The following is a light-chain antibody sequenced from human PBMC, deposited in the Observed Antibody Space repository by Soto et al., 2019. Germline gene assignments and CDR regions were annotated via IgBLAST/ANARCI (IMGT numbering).Light chain of an antibody. CDR2: LGS. J-gene: IGKJ2*01. CDR3: MQAIQTPRT. CDR1: QSLLHSIGYNY. V-gene: IGKV2-28*01. Sequence: DIVMTQSPLSLPVTPGEPASISCRSSQSLLHSIGYNYLDWYLQKPGQSPQLLIYLGSNRASGVPDRFSGSGSGTDFTLNISRVEAEDVGVYYCMQAIQTPRTFGQGTKLEIK.